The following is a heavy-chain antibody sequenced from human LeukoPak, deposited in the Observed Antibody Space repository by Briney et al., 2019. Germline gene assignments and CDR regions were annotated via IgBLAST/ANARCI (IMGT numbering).Heavy chain of an antibody. J-gene: IGHJ3*02. D-gene: IGHD3-22*01. Sequence: PSETLSLTCAVYGGSFSGYYWSWIRQPPGKGLEWIGEINHSGSTNYNPSLKSRVTISVDTSKNQFSLKLSSVTAADTAVYYCARDGSSGYYSFSAFDIWGQGTMVTVSS. V-gene: IGHV4-34*01. CDR3: ARDGSSGYYSFSAFDI. CDR2: INHSGST. CDR1: GGSFSGYY.